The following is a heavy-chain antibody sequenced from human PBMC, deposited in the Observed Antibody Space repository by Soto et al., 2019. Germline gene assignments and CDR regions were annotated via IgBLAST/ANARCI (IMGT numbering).Heavy chain of an antibody. V-gene: IGHV4-59*08. CDR1: GGSISSYY. D-gene: IGHD5-18*01. J-gene: IGHJ5*02. CDR3: ARHGSGYSYGWGNNWFDP. CDR2: IYYSGST. Sequence: PSETLSLTCTVSGGSISSYYWSWIRQPPGKGLEWIGYIYYSGSTNYNPSLKSRVTISVDTSKNQFSLKPSSVTAADTAVYYCARHGSGYSYGWGNNWFDPWGQGTLVTVSS.